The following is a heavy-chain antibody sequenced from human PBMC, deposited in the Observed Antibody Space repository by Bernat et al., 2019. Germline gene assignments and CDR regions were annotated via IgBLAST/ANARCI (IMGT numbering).Heavy chain of an antibody. CDR2: IKSDGSRT. CDR1: GFTLSNYW. Sequence: EVQLVESGGGLVQPGGSLRLSCAASGFTLSNYWIHWVRQAPGKGLVSVSHIKSDGSRTNYADSVKGRFTISRDNAKNTVHLQMNSLRAVDTAVYYCASLYCDSTSCYDYWGQGTLVTVSS. J-gene: IGHJ4*02. D-gene: IGHD2-2*01. CDR3: ASLYCDSTSCYDY. V-gene: IGHV3-74*01.